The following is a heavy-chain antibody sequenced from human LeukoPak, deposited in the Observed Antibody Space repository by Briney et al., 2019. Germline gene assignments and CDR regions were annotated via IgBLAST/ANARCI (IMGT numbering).Heavy chain of an antibody. D-gene: IGHD3-9*01. CDR1: GFTFSSYW. V-gene: IGHV3-74*01. CDR2: INSDGSST. CDR3: ARDHYDILTGYLY. J-gene: IGHJ4*02. Sequence: GGSLRLSCAASGFTFSSYWMHWVRQAPGKGLVWVSRINSDGSSTSYADSVKGRFTISRDNAKNALYLQMNSLRAEDTAVYYCARDHYDILTGYLYWGQGTLVTVSS.